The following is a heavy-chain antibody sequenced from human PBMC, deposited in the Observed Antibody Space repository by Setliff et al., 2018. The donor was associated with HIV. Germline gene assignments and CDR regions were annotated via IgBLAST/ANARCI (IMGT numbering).Heavy chain of an antibody. CDR1: GGSFNGYS. CDR2: INHSGST. V-gene: IGHV4-34*01. CDR3: ARGRYRSRWYASDHYYIDV. D-gene: IGHD6-13*01. Sequence: SETLSLTCAVYGGSFNGYSWTWIRQPPGKGLEWIGGINHSGSTNYNPSLKSRVTISVDTSKSQFSLRLNSVTAADTALYYCARGRYRSRWYASDHYYIDVWGKGTTVTVSS. J-gene: IGHJ6*03.